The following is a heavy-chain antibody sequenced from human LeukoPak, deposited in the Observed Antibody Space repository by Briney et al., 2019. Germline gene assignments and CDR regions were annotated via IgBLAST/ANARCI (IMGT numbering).Heavy chain of an antibody. D-gene: IGHD2-21*02. CDR1: GFTFSSYS. J-gene: IGHJ6*02. CDR3: ARDLPVVTLGGMDV. V-gene: IGHV3-48*01. CDR2: ISSSSSTI. Sequence: GGSLRLSCAASGFTFSSYSMTWVRQAPGKGLEWVSYISSSSSTIYYADSVKGRFTISRDNAKNSLYLQMNSLRAEDTAVYYCARDLPVVTLGGMDVWGQGTTVTVSS.